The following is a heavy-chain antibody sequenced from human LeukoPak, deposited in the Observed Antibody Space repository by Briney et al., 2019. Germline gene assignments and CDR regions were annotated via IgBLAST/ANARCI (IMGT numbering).Heavy chain of an antibody. CDR2: INPNSGGT. V-gene: IGHV1-2*02. CDR3: ARTMVRGVIFDY. CDR1: GYTFTGYY. D-gene: IGHD3-10*01. Sequence: GASVKVSCTSSGYTFTGYYMRWVRQAPGQGLEWMGWINPNSGGTNYAQKFQGRVTMTRDTSISTAYMELSRLRSDDTAVYYCARTMVRGVIFDYWGQGTLVTVSS. J-gene: IGHJ4*02.